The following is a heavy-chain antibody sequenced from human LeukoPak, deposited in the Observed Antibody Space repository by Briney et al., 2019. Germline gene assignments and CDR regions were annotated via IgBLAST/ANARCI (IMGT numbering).Heavy chain of an antibody. D-gene: IGHD3-3*01. CDR1: GYTFTSYY. CDR3: ARDPYEAPYYYYMDV. CDR2: INPSGGST. V-gene: IGHV1-46*01. J-gene: IGHJ6*03. Sequence: ASVKVSCKASGYTFTSYYMHWVRQAPGQGLEWMGIINPSGGSTSYAQKFQGRVTMTRDTSTSTVYMELSSLRSEDTAVYYCARDPYEAPYYYYMDVWGKGTTVTVSS.